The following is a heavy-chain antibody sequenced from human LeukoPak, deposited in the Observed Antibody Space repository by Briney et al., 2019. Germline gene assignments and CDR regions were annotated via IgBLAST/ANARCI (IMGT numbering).Heavy chain of an antibody. J-gene: IGHJ4*02. Sequence: PSETLSLTCTVSGGSMSSNSYYWGWIRQPPGKGLEWIGSIYYTGNTYYNASLKSRVTISIDTSNNQISLRLISVTATDTAMYYCARQTGSGLFTLPGGQGTLVTVSS. CDR2: IYYTGNT. CDR1: GGSMSSNSYY. D-gene: IGHD3/OR15-3a*01. V-gene: IGHV4-39*01. CDR3: ARQTGSGLFTLP.